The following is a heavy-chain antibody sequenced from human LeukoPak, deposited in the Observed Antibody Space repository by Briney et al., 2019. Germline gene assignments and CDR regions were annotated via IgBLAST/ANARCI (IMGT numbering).Heavy chain of an antibody. CDR3: AKDDEAVAGTHYYYYYMDV. CDR1: GFTFSSYA. J-gene: IGHJ6*03. V-gene: IGHV3-30*04. CDR2: ISYDGSNK. D-gene: IGHD6-19*01. Sequence: GGSLRLSCAASGFTFSSYAMHWVRQAPGKGLEWVAVISYDGSNKYYADSVKGRFTISRDNSKDTLYLQMNSLRAEDTAVYYCAKDDEAVAGTHYYYYYMDVWGKGTTVTISS.